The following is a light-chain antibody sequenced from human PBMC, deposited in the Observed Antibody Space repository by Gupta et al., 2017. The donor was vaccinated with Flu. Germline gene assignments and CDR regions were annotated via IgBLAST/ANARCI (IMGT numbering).Light chain of an antibody. CDR3: QQSKNFPNT. Sequence: DIQLTQSPSSVSASVGDRVTITCRASQDINNWLAWYQQKPGRAPKLLIYAASTLQSGVPSRFSGSGSGTDFTLTISSLQPEDFATYYCQQSKNFPNTFGQGTKLEIK. CDR1: QDINNW. CDR2: AAS. J-gene: IGKJ2*01. V-gene: IGKV1-12*01.